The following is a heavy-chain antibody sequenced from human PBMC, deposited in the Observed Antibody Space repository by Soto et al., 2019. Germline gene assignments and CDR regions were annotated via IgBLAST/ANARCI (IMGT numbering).Heavy chain of an antibody. Sequence: PVGSLRLSCAASEFIFSKSSMMWVRQAPGAGLEWVSGISGSGGRTFYADSVKGRFTISRDNLKNTLFMQMNSLKAEDTAIYYCVKWGDDSKYFHHWGQGTLVTVSS. D-gene: IGHD2-21*02. V-gene: IGHV3-23*01. CDR3: VKWGDDSKYFHH. CDR1: EFIFSKSS. CDR2: ISGSGGRT. J-gene: IGHJ1*01.